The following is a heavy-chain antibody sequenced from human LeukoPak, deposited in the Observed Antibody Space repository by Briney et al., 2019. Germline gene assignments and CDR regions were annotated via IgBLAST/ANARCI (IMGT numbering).Heavy chain of an antibody. CDR3: AREPHLEGVVETKNWFDP. D-gene: IGHD2-2*01. CDR1: GGTFSSYA. Sequence: SVKVSCKASGGTFSSYAISWVRQAPGQGLEWMGGIIPIFGTANYAQKFQGRVTITADESTSTAYMELSSLRSEDTAVYYCAREPHLEGVVETKNWFDPWGQGTLVTVSS. J-gene: IGHJ5*02. V-gene: IGHV1-69*13. CDR2: IIPIFGTA.